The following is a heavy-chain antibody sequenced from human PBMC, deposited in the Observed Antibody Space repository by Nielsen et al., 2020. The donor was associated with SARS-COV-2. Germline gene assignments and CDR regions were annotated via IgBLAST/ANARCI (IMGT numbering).Heavy chain of an antibody. CDR2: IYSCGST. CDR1: GFTVSSNS. Sequence: GESLKISCAASGFTVSSNSMSWVRQAPGKGLEWVSVIYSCGSTFYADSVKGRFTISRDNSKNTLYLQMNSLRAEDTAVYYCVRDAASIMGATTPSWGQGTLVTVSS. V-gene: IGHV3-66*03. J-gene: IGHJ5*02. CDR3: VRDAASIMGATTPS. D-gene: IGHD1-26*01.